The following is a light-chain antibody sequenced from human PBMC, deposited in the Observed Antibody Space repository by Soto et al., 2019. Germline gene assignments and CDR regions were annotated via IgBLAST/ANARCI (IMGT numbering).Light chain of an antibody. Sequence: EIVLTQSPGTLSLSPGERATLSCRASQSVRSTNLAWYQQKPGQAPRLLIYDISSRATGIPDRFSGSGSGTDFTLTISRLEPEDFAVYYCQQYGSSNPDFGGGTKVEIK. J-gene: IGKJ4*01. V-gene: IGKV3-20*01. CDR1: QSVRSTN. CDR3: QQYGSSNPD. CDR2: DIS.